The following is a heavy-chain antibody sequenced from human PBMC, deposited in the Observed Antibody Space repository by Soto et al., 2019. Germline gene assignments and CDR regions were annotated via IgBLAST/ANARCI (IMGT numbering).Heavy chain of an antibody. V-gene: IGHV4-30-2*01. J-gene: IGHJ5*02. CDR3: DGTRRDMPWFDP. CDR1: GGSISSGGYS. D-gene: IGHD2-2*01. CDR2: IYHSGST. Sequence: SETLSLTCAVSGGSISSGGYSWSWIRQPPGKGLEWIGYIYHSGSTYYNPSLKSRVTISVDRSKNQFSLKLSSVTAADTAVYYCDGTRRDMPWFDPWGQGTLVTVSS.